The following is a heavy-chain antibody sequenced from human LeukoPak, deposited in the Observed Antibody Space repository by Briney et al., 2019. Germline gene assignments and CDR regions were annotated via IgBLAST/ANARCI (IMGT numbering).Heavy chain of an antibody. Sequence: SETLSLTCTVSGGSISSSSYYWGWIRQPPGKGLEWIGSIYYSGSTYYNPSLKSRLTISVDKSNNQFSLKLSSVTAADTAIYYCAREIRGFGELLSYFDYWGQGTLVTVSS. J-gene: IGHJ4*02. CDR1: GGSISSSSYY. V-gene: IGHV4-39*07. CDR3: AREIRGFGELLSYFDY. D-gene: IGHD3-10*01. CDR2: IYYSGST.